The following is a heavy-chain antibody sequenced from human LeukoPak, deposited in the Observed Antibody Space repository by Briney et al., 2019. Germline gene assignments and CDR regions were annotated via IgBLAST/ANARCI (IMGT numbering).Heavy chain of an antibody. CDR2: IYHSGST. V-gene: IGHV4-59*12. CDR3: ARMRYSSSWPYTR. D-gene: IGHD6-13*01. J-gene: IGHJ4*02. CDR1: GGSISSYY. Sequence: SETLSLTCTVSGGSISSYYWSWIRQPPGKGLEWIGEIYHSGSTNYNPSLKSRVTISVDKSKNQFSLKLSSVTAADTAVYYCARMRYSSSWPYTRWGQGTLVTVSS.